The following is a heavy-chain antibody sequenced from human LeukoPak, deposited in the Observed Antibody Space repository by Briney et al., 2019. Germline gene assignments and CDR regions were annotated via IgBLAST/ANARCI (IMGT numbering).Heavy chain of an antibody. CDR2: ISAYNGNT. J-gene: IGHJ4*02. Sequence: GASVKVSCKASGYTFTSYGISWVRQAPGQGLEWMGWISAYNGNTNYAQKLQGRVTMTTDTSTSTAYMELRSLRSEDTAVYYCARDRSYSSSWYGVVYWGQGTLVTVSS. V-gene: IGHV1-18*01. CDR1: GYTFTSYG. CDR3: ARDRSYSSSWYGVVY. D-gene: IGHD6-13*01.